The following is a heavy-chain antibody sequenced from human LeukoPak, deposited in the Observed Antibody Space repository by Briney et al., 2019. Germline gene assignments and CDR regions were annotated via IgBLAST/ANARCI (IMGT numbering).Heavy chain of an antibody. J-gene: IGHJ4*02. CDR1: GFTFSSYS. CDR2: ISSSSSYI. D-gene: IGHD6-6*01. CDR3: ATQLVRDYFDY. V-gene: IGHV3-21*01. Sequence: PGGSLRLYCAASGFTFSSYSMNWVRQAPGKGLEWVSSISSSSSYIYYADSVKGRFTISRDNSKNTLYLQMNSLRAEDTAVYYCATQLVRDYFDYWGQGTLVTVSS.